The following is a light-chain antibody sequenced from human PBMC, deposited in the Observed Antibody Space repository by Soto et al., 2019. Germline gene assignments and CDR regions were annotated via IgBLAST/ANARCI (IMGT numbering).Light chain of an antibody. Sequence: EIVMTQSPANLSASPCARATLSCRASQSVSSNLAWYQQKPGQAPRLLISGASTRSTGIPARFSGGGSGTEFTLTISSLQSEDFAVYYCQQYYNWPRTFGQGTKVEIK. V-gene: IGKV3-15*01. J-gene: IGKJ1*01. CDR1: QSVSSN. CDR2: GAS. CDR3: QQYYNWPRT.